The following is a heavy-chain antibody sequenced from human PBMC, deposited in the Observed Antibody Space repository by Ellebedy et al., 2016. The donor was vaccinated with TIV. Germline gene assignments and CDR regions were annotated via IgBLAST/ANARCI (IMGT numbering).Heavy chain of an antibody. D-gene: IGHD4-23*01. CDR3: ARDPVGVGPAFDI. V-gene: IGHV3-23*01. J-gene: IGHJ3*02. CDR1: GLTFSSHA. Sequence: PGGSLRLSCAASGLTFSSHAMSWVRQAPGKGLEWVSSITDSGGNTYYADSVKGRFTISRDNSKNTLDLQMNSLRAEDTAVYYCARDPVGVGPAFDIWGQGTTVTVSS. CDR2: ITDSGGNT.